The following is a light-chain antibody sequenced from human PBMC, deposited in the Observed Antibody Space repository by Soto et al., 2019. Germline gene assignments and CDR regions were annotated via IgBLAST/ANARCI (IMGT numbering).Light chain of an antibody. CDR1: RGHSGYG. J-gene: IGLJ3*02. CDR3: QTCGTGPWV. Sequence: QPVLTQSPSASASLGASVKLTCTLSRGHSGYGIAWHQQQPGKGPRHLMKVNGDGSHIKGDGIPDRFSGSSSGAERYLTISSLQSEDEADYYCQTCGTGPWVFGGGTQLTVL. V-gene: IGLV4-69*01. CDR2: VNGDGSH.